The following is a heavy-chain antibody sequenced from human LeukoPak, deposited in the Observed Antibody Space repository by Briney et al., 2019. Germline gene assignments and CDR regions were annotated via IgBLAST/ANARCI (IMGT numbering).Heavy chain of an antibody. Sequence: SETLSLTCTVSGGSISSYYWSWIRQPPGKGLEWIGYIYYSGSTNYNPSLKSRVTISVDTSKNQFSLKLSSVTAADTAVYYCARAQGPGMAAAGTFDYWGQGTLVTVSS. V-gene: IGHV4-59*12. D-gene: IGHD6-13*01. CDR2: IYYSGST. J-gene: IGHJ4*02. CDR3: ARAQGPGMAAAGTFDY. CDR1: GGSISSYY.